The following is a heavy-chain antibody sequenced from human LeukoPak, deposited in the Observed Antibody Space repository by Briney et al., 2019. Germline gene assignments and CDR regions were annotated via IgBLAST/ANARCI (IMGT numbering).Heavy chain of an antibody. CDR1: GGSFIDYY. CDR3: ATGGGHQWLVNDY. D-gene: IGHD6-19*01. J-gene: IGHJ4*02. CDR2: IDHSGST. Sequence: PEALSLTCAVYGGSFIDYYLSWLRHPPGKGLEWVGEIDHSGSTTYNPSLKSRVTISVDTSKNQFSLKLNSVTAAHTAVYYCATGGGHQWLVNDYWGQGTLGTVSS. V-gene: IGHV4-34*01.